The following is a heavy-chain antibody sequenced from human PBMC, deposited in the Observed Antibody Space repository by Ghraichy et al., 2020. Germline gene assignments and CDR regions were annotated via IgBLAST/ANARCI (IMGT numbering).Heavy chain of an antibody. CDR3: ATTLGEYYYYYGMDV. Sequence: SQTLSLTCTVSGGSISSYYWSWIRQPPGKGLEWIGYIYTSGSTNYNPSLKSRVTISVDTSKNQFSLKLSSVTAADTAVYYCATTLGEYYYYYGMDVWGQGTTVTVSS. J-gene: IGHJ6*02. CDR1: GGSISSYY. CDR2: IYTSGST. D-gene: IGHD3-3*01. V-gene: IGHV4-4*09.